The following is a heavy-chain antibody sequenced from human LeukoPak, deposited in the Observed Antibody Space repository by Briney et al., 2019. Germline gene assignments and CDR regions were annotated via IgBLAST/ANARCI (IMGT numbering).Heavy chain of an antibody. CDR1: GFTFSDYY. CDR2: ISNSGSKI. V-gene: IGHV3-11*01. J-gene: IGHJ4*02. CDR3: ARGFDY. Sequence: GGSLRLSCAASGFTFSDYYMNWIRQAPGKGLEWVSYISNSGSKIFYADSVKGRFAISRDNAKNSLYLQMNSLRAEDTAVYYCARGFDYWGQGTLVTVS.